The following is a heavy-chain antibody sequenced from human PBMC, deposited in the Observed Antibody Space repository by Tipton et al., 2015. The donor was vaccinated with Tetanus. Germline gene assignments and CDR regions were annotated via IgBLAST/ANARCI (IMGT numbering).Heavy chain of an antibody. CDR3: ARGAVAGRYYFDY. CDR1: GFTVSSNY. CDR2: IYSDGST. V-gene: IGHV3-53*01. D-gene: IGHD6-19*01. J-gene: IGHJ4*02. Sequence: SLRLSCAASGFTVSSNYMSWVRQAPGKGLEWVSVIYSDGSTYYADSVKGRFTISRDNSKNTLYLQMNSLRAEDTAVYYCARGAVAGRYYFDYWGQGTLVTVSS.